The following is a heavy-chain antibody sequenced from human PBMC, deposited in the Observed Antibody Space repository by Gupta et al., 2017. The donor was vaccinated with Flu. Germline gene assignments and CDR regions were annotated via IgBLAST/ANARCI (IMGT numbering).Heavy chain of an antibody. Sequence: INWVRQATGQGLEWMGWMNPNSGNTGYAQKFQGRVTMTRNTSISTAYMELSSLRSEDTAVYYCARVRAAAENNYYYYYGMDVWGQGTTVTVSS. J-gene: IGHJ6*02. D-gene: IGHD6-13*01. V-gene: IGHV1-8*01. CDR3: ARVRAAAENNYYYYYGMDV. CDR2: MNPNSGNT.